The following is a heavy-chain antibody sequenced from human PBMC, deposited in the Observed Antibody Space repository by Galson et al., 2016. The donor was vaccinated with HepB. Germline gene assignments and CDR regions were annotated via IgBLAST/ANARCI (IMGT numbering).Heavy chain of an antibody. CDR1: GDSVSSNSAA. D-gene: IGHD1/OR15-1a*01. CDR3: AGHLRMGRTSNGLDV. Sequence: CAISGDSVSSNSAAWNRIRQSPSRGLEWLGRTYYRSKWYNDYGVSVKSRITISPDTSKNQFSLQLTSVTPEDTAVYYCAGHLRMGRTSNGLDVWGQGTTVTVSS. CDR2: TYYRSKWYN. J-gene: IGHJ6*02. V-gene: IGHV6-1*01.